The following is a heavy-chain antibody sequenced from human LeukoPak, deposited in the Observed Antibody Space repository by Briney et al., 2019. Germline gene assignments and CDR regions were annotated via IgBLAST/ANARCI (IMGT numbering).Heavy chain of an antibody. Sequence: PSETLSLTCAVSGGSISSYYWSWIRQPAGKGLEWIGRIYTSGSTNYNPSLKSRVTMSVDTSKNQFSLKLSSVTAADTAVYYCAGSGYSSSWCDYWGQGTLVTVSS. J-gene: IGHJ4*02. CDR1: GGSISSYY. V-gene: IGHV4-4*07. CDR3: AGSGYSSSWCDY. CDR2: IYTSGST. D-gene: IGHD6-13*01.